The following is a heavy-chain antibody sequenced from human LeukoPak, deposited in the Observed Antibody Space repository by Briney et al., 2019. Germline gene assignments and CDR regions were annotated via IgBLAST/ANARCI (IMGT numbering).Heavy chain of an antibody. D-gene: IGHD5-18*01. J-gene: IGHJ6*02. Sequence: GGSLRLSCAASGFTFSSYAMHWVRQAPGKGLEYVSAISSNGGSTYYANSVKGRFTIPRDNSKNTLYLQMGSLRAEDMAVYYCARADTDYYYYCYGMDVWGQGTTVTVSS. V-gene: IGHV3-64*01. CDR1: GFTFSSYA. CDR3: ARADTDYYYYCYGMDV. CDR2: ISSNGGST.